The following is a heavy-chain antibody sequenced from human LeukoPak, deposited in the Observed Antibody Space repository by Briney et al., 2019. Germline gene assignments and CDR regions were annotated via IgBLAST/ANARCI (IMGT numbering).Heavy chain of an antibody. CDR1: GFTFSNYG. D-gene: IGHD2-15*01. J-gene: IGHJ4*02. CDR2: TSYDETNK. CDR3: ARDRWHDY. Sequence: GGSLRLSCGASGFTFSNYGMHWVRQAPGKGLEWVAVTSYDETNKYYADSVKGRFTISRDSAKNSLFLQMNSLRAEDTAVYYCARDRWHDYWGQGTLVTVSS. V-gene: IGHV3-30*03.